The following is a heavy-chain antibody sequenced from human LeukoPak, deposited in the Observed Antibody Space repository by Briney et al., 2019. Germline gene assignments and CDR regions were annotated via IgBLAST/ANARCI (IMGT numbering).Heavy chain of an antibody. CDR1: GGSISSYY. CDR2: IYTSGST. V-gene: IGHV4-4*07. Sequence: PSEALSLTCTVSGGSISSYYWSWIRQPAGKGLEWIGRIYTSGSTNYNPSLKSRVTMSVDTSKNQFSLKLSSVTAADTAVYYCARDEVVIATVNWFDPWGQGTLVTVSS. D-gene: IGHD2-21*01. CDR3: ARDEVVIATVNWFDP. J-gene: IGHJ5*02.